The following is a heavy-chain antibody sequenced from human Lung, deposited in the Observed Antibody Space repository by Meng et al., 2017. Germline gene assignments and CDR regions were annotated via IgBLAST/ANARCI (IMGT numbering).Heavy chain of an antibody. CDR1: GYTFTSYD. Sequence: QVQLVQSGAEVKKPGALVKVSCKASGYTFTSYDINWVRQATGQGLEWMGWMNPNRGNTGYAQKFQGRVTMTMNTSISTAYMELSSLRSEDTAVYYCARAIFALANSDYWGQGTLVTVSS. CDR2: MNPNRGNT. D-gene: IGHD3-3*01. CDR3: ARAIFALANSDY. J-gene: IGHJ4*02. V-gene: IGHV1-8*01.